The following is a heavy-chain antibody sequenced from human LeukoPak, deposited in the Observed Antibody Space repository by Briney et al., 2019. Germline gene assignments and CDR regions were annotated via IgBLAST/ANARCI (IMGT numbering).Heavy chain of an antibody. Sequence: ASVKVSCKASGYTFTSYGISWVRQAPGQGLEWMGWISAYNGNTNYAQKLQGRVTMTTDTSTSTAYMELRSLRSDDTAVYYCARDLAGYYDSGDSDNWFDPWGQGTLVTVSS. CDR2: ISAYNGNT. V-gene: IGHV1-18*01. CDR3: ARDLAGYYDSGDSDNWFDP. CDR1: GYTFTSYG. J-gene: IGHJ5*02. D-gene: IGHD3-10*01.